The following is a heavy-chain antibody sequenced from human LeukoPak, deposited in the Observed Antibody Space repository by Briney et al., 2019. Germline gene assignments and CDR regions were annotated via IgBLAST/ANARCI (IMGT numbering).Heavy chain of an antibody. CDR1: GFTFSDYY. CDR3: ARYRSTVTGFDY. J-gene: IGHJ4*02. Sequence: GGSLRLSCAASGFTFSDYYMSWIRQAPGKGLEWVSYVSSGSSYTNNADSVKGRFTMSRDNAKNSLYLKMNSLRAEDTAVYYCARYRSTVTGFDYWGQGTLVTVSS. V-gene: IGHV3-11*03. D-gene: IGHD4-17*01. CDR2: VSSGSSYT.